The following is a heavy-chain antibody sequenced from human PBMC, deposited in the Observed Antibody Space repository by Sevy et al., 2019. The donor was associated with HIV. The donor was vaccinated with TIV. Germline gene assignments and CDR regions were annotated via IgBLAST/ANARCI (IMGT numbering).Heavy chain of an antibody. CDR1: GFTFNSFA. CDR2: ISGTGDYT. Sequence: GGSLRLSCAASGFTFNSFAMGWVRQAPGKGLDWISVISGTGDYTYYADSVKGRFTISRDNSKNMLFLQMNSLRAEDTAIFYCAKKMGGGSGMAFRVDFWGQGTLVTVSS. D-gene: IGHD5-18*01. J-gene: IGHJ4*02. V-gene: IGHV3-23*01. CDR3: AKKMGGGSGMAFRVDF.